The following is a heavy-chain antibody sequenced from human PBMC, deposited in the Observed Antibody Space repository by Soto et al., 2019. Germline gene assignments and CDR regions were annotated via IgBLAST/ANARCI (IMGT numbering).Heavy chain of an antibody. CDR2: ISGSGSYT. CDR1: GFTFSDYY. D-gene: IGHD6-19*01. V-gene: IGHV3-11*06. J-gene: IGHJ6*02. CDR3: ARDGRVIGVAGIYGMDV. Sequence: GGSLRLSCVTSGFTFSDYYMGWVRQAPGKGLELISYISGSGSYTLYADSVKGRFTVSRDNSKNTLLFLMNNLRPEDTTVYYCARDGRVIGVAGIYGMDVWGQGTTVTVSS.